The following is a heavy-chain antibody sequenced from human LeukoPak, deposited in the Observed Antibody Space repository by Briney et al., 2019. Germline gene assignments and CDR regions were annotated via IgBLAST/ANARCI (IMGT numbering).Heavy chain of an antibody. CDR3: ARISWELPENYFDY. J-gene: IGHJ4*02. CDR1: GFSLSPSGMC. CDR2: IDWDDDK. D-gene: IGHD1-26*01. V-gene: IGHV2-70*11. Sequence: ESGPTLVNPTQTLTLTCTFSGFSLSPSGMCVSWIRQPPGKALEWLARIDWDDDKYYSTSLKTRLTISKDTSKNQVVLTMTNMDPVDTATYYCARISWELPENYFDYWGQGTLVTVSS.